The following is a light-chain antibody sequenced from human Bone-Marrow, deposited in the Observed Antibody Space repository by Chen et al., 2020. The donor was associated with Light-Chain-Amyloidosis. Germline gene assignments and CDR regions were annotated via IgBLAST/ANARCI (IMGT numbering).Light chain of an antibody. V-gene: IGLV2-14*01. CDR3: SSYTSTGTCV. CDR1: SGDVGGYNY. Sequence: SALTQPASVSGSPGQSITISCTGSSGDVGGYNYVSWYRHHPGKAPKLMIYEVSNRPSGVSNRFSGSKSGNTASLTISGLQTEDEADYYCSSYTSTGTCVFGTGTKVTVL. J-gene: IGLJ1*01. CDR2: EVS.